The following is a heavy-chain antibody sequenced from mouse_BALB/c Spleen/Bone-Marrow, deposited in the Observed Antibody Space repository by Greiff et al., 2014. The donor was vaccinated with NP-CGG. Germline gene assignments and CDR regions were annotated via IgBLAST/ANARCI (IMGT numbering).Heavy chain of an antibody. CDR2: ISPGTGSI. V-gene: IGHV1S53*02. CDR3: NYYGNTFDY. Sequence: QVQLQQPDAELVKPGASVKISCKASGYTFTDHAIHLVKQKPEQGLEWIGYISPGTGSIKYNEKFKDKVTLTADKSSSTAYMQLNSLTSEDSTVYFCNYYGNTFDYWGQGTTLTVSS. J-gene: IGHJ2*01. CDR1: GYTFTDHA. D-gene: IGHD1-1*01.